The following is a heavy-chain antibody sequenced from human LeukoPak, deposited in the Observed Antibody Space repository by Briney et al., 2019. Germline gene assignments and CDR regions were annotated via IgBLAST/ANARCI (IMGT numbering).Heavy chain of an antibody. D-gene: IGHD5-18*01. CDR3: ARSGYSYGIATDFDY. V-gene: IGHV3-48*01. CDR1: GFTFSNYW. J-gene: IGHJ4*02. CDR2: ISSSSSTI. Sequence: GGSLRLSCAASGFTFSNYWMHWVRQAPGKGLEWVSYISSSSSTIYYADSVKGRFTISRDNAKNSLYLQMNSLRAEDTAVYYCARSGYSYGIATDFDYWGQGTLVTVSS.